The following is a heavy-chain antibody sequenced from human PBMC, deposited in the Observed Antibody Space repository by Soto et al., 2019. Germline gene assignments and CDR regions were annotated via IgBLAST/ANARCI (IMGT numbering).Heavy chain of an antibody. CDR1: GVACRIYD. CDR2: ISSDGATK. J-gene: IGHJ5*02. Sequence: QPAGSLRLSCAASGVACRIYDMHWFRQAPGKGLEWVAVISSDGATKYVPDSLKGRITISKDNIESKMSLQTDDLRPEDTALYFCARSCGHIAVAGSLDLWGPGTLVTVSS. CDR3: ARSCGHIAVAGSLDL. V-gene: IGHV3-30*14. D-gene: IGHD6-13*01.